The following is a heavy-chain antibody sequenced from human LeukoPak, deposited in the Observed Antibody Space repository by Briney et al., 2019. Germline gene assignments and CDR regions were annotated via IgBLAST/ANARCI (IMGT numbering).Heavy chain of an antibody. V-gene: IGHV4-31*03. Sequence: SETLSLTCTVSGGSISSGGYYWSWIRQHPGKGLEWIGYIYYSGSTYYNPSLKSRVTISVDTSKNQFSLKLSSVTAADTAVYYCARERWDPYYFDYWGQGTLVTVSS. D-gene: IGHD1-26*01. CDR2: IYYSGST. J-gene: IGHJ4*02. CDR3: ARERWDPYYFDY. CDR1: GGSISSGGYY.